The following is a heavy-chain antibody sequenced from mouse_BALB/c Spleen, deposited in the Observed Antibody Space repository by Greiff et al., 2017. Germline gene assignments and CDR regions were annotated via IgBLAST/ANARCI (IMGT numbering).Heavy chain of an antibody. Sequence: VQLQESGPGLVAPSQSLSITCTVSGFSLTSYGVHWVRQPPGKGLEWLGVIWAGGSTNYNSALMSRLSISKDNSKSQVFLKMNSLQTDDTAMYYCAAVYYGNYDYAMDYWGQGTSVTVSS. CDR3: AAVYYGNYDYAMDY. CDR2: IWAGGST. V-gene: IGHV2-9*02. CDR1: GFSLTSYG. D-gene: IGHD2-1*01. J-gene: IGHJ4*01.